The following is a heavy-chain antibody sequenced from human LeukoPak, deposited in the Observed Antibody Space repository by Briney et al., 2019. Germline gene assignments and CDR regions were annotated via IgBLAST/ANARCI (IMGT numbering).Heavy chain of an antibody. V-gene: IGHV1-69*02. CDR3: ARATGAASSLYMYD. Sequence: SVKVSCKASGGTFSSYTISWVRQAPGQGLEWRGRIIPILGIANYAQKFQGRVTITADKSTSTAYMELSSLRSEDTAVYYCARATGAASSLYMYDWGKGTTVTVSS. D-gene: IGHD1-14*01. CDR1: GGTFSSYT. J-gene: IGHJ6*03. CDR2: IIPILGIA.